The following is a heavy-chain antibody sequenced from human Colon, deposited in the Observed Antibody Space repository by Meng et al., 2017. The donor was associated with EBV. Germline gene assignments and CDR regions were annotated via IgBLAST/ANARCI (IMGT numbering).Heavy chain of an antibody. J-gene: IGHJ4*02. Sequence: HLHRQGAGPGLVKPSEPLALTCTISGGSITSPSSSWGWVRQPPGKGLEWIGSIYYRGSTNYNPSLKSRISMSVDMSKNQFSLKVNSVTAADTAIYYCVISSHNWGQGTLVTVSS. CDR3: VISSHN. D-gene: IGHD3-3*02. CDR1: GGSITSPSSS. CDR2: IYYRGST. V-gene: IGHV4-39*07.